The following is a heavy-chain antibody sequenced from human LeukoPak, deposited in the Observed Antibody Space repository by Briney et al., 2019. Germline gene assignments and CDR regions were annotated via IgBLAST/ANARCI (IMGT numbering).Heavy chain of an antibody. J-gene: IGHJ3*02. D-gene: IGHD3-10*01. CDR2: ISYDGSNK. CDR1: GFTFSSYA. CDR3: ARVGLWFTTGDGSI. V-gene: IGHV3-30*04. Sequence: GRSLRLSCAASGFTFSSYAMHWVRQAPGKGLEWVAVISYDGSNKYYADFVKGRFTISRDNSKNTLYLQMNSLRAEDTAVYYCARVGLWFTTGDGSIWGQGTMVTVSS.